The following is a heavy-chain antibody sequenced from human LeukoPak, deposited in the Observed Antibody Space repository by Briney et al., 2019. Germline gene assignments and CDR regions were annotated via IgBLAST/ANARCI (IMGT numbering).Heavy chain of an antibody. V-gene: IGHV1-2*02. J-gene: IGHJ4*02. CDR3: AREPVGYYDSSGYYPFDY. D-gene: IGHD3-22*01. CDR1: GYTFTGYY. Sequence: ASVKISCKASGYTFTGYYMHWVRQAPGQGLEWMGWINPNSGGTNYAQKFQGRVTITRDTSISTAYMELSRLRSDDTAVYYCAREPVGYYDSSGYYPFDYWGQGTLVTVSS. CDR2: INPNSGGT.